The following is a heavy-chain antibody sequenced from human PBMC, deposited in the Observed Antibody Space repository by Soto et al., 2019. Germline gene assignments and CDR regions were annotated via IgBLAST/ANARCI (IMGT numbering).Heavy chain of an antibody. V-gene: IGHV1-69*01. Sequence: QVQLVQSGAEVKKPGSSVKVSCTSSGGTATNYGFSWVRQAPGQGLEWMGGILPIFGPPHYAQKFQDRLTITADDTASATYMELSSLTSDDTAIYFCAREDFLTPGPFGHWGQGTLVTVSS. CDR1: GGTATNYG. CDR2: ILPIFGPP. J-gene: IGHJ4*02. D-gene: IGHD3-9*01. CDR3: AREDFLTPGPFGH.